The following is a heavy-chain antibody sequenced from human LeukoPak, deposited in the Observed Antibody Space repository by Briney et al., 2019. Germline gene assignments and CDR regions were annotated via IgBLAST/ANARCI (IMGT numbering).Heavy chain of an antibody. CDR2: INPNGGDT. CDR3: AREMYYDFWRGSDY. J-gene: IGHJ4*02. D-gene: IGHD3-3*01. V-gene: IGHV1-2*02. CDR1: GYTFTGYY. Sequence: ASVKVSCKASGYTFTGYYMHWVRQAPGQGLEWMGWINPNGGDTNYAQKFQGRVTMTRDTSISTAYMELSRLRSDDTAVYYCAREMYYDFWRGSDYWGQGTLVTVSS.